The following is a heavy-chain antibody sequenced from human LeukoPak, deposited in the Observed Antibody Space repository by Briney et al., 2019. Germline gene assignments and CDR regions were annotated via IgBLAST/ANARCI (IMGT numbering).Heavy chain of an antibody. J-gene: IGHJ6*02. CDR3: ARSAPPDNWNDLRYYYPMDV. CDR1: GYNFTNYW. CDR2: IYPGDSDT. Sequence: GESLKIPCKGSGYNFTNYWIGWVRQMPGKGLEWMGIIYPGDSDTTYSPSFQGQVTISAEKPINTAYLQWSSLKASDTAIYYCARSAPPDNWNDLRYYYPMDVWGQGTTVTVSS. V-gene: IGHV5-51*04. D-gene: IGHD1-1*01.